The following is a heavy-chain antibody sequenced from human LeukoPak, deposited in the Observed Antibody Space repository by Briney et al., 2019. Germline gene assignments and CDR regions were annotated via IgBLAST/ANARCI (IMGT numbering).Heavy chain of an antibody. CDR2: IWYDGSNK. Sequence: GRSLRLSCAASGFTFSSYGMHWVRQAPGKGLEWVAVIWYDGSNKYYADSVKGRFTISRDNSKNTLYLQMNSLRAEDTAVYYCARERITMIVNPFDYWGQGTLVTVSS. J-gene: IGHJ4*02. V-gene: IGHV3-30*19. CDR3: ARERITMIVNPFDY. CDR1: GFTFSSYG. D-gene: IGHD3-22*01.